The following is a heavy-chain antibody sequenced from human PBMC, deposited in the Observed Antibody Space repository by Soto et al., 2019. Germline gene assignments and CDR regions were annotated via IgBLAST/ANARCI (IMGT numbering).Heavy chain of an antibody. CDR3: ARNLMDYDILTGYYMGYYFDY. J-gene: IGHJ4*02. CDR1: GYTLTIYA. Sequence: ASVKVSCKASGYTLTIYAMHCVRPAPGQRLEWMGWITAGNGNTKYSQKFQGRVTITRDTSVSTAYMELSSLRSEGTAVYYCARNLMDYDILTGYYMGYYFDYWGQGTLVTVSS. CDR2: ITAGNGNT. V-gene: IGHV1-3*01. D-gene: IGHD3-9*01.